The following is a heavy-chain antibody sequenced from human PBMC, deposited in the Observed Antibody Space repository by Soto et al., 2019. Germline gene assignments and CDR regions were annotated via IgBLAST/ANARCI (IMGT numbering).Heavy chain of an antibody. CDR2: IIPILGET. CDR3: ARGLGGRMDD. V-gene: IGHV1-69*08. J-gene: IGHJ6*02. D-gene: IGHD3-16*01. CDR1: GTIFSSYT. Sequence: QVQLVQSGAEVKKPGSSVRVSCKASGTIFSSYTISWVRQAPGQGLEWMGRIIPILGETNSAQKCQGRVTLTADKSTNTAYRELNSLRLEDTALYYCARGLGGRMDDWGQGTTVTVSS.